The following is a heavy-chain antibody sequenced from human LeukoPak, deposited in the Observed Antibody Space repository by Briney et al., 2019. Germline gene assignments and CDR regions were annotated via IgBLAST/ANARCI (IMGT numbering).Heavy chain of an antibody. CDR2: IYHSGST. V-gene: IGHV4-38-2*02. Sequence: SETLSLTCTVSGYSISSSYYWGWIRQPPGKGLEWIGSIYHSGSTYFNPSLKSRVTISVDTSKNQFSLKLSSVTAADTAVYYCARVDIVATIKGAYFDYWGQGTLVTVSS. D-gene: IGHD5-12*01. J-gene: IGHJ4*02. CDR3: ARVDIVATIKGAYFDY. CDR1: GYSISSSYY.